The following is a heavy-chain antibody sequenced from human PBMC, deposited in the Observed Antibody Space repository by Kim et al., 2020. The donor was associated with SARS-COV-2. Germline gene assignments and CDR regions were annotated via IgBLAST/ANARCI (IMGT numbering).Heavy chain of an antibody. CDR3: ARGLPTAGTELDY. V-gene: IGHV4-34*01. D-gene: IGHD6-19*01. CDR2: INHSGST. J-gene: IGHJ4*02. Sequence: SETLSLTCAVYGGSFSGYYWSWIRQPPGKGLEWIGEINHSGSTNYNPSLKSRVTISVDTSKNQFSLKLSSVTAADTAVYYCARGLPTAGTELDYWGQGTLVTVSS. CDR1: GGSFSGYY.